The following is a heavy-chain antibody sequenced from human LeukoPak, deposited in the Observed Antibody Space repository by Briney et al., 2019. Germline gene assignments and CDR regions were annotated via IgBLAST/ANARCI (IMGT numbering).Heavy chain of an antibody. CDR2: IFGSGDNA. D-gene: IGHD6-19*01. CDR1: GFTFNNYA. J-gene: IGHJ4*02. CDR3: GETTVGYSSGRYPGWPVDY. Sequence: GGSLRLSCAASGFTFNNYAMYWVRQAPGKGLEWVSGIFGSGDNAHYADSVKGRFTISRDNSKNTVYLQMASLRVEDTAVYYCGETTVGYSSGRYPGWPVDYWGQGILVTVSS. V-gene: IGHV3-23*01.